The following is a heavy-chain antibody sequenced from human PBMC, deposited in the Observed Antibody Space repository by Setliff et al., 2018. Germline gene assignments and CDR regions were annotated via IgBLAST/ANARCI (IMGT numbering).Heavy chain of an antibody. V-gene: IGHV4-31*03. Sequence: KTSETLSLTCTVSGGSISSGGYYWSWIRQHPGKGLEWIGYIYYRGNTYYNPSLKSRVTISVDTSKNQFYLKLSSVTAADTAVYYCARVPRFTDTRNAFDIWGQGTMVT. CDR3: ARVPRFTDTRNAFDI. CDR1: GGSISSGGYY. D-gene: IGHD5-18*01. CDR2: IYYRGNT. J-gene: IGHJ3*02.